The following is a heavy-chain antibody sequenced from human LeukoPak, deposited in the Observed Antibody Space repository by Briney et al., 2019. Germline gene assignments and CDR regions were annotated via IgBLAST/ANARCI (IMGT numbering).Heavy chain of an antibody. CDR2: INHSGST. CDR3: ARGFRPFDY. J-gene: IGHJ4*02. V-gene: IGHV4-34*01. CDR1: GGSFSGYY. D-gene: IGHD6-6*01. Sequence: PSETLSLTCAVYGGSFSGYYWSWIRQPPGKGLEWIGEINHSGSTNYNPSLKSRVTISVDTSKNQFSLKLSSVTAADTAVYYCARGFRPFDYWGQGTLVTVSS.